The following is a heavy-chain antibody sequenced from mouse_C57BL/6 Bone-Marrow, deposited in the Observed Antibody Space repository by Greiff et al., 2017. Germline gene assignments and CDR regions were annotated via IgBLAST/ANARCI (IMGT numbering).Heavy chain of an antibody. CDR2: IWRGGST. Sequence: QVQLQQSGPGLVQPSQSLSITCTVSGFSLTSYGVHWVRQSPGKGLEWLGVIWRGGSTDYNAAFMSRLSITKDNSKSQVFFKMNSLRADDTAIYYCAKNRGDGIGDGYAMDYWGQGTSVTVSS. D-gene: IGHD1-1*01. CDR3: AKNRGDGIGDGYAMDY. J-gene: IGHJ4*01. CDR1: GFSLTSYG. V-gene: IGHV2-5*01.